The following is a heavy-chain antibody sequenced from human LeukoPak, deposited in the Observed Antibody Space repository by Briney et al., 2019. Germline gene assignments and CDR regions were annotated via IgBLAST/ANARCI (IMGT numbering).Heavy chain of an antibody. D-gene: IGHD3-9*01. J-gene: IGHJ6*03. CDR3: ARLFWPGYYYYYMDV. CDR2: INHSGST. V-gene: IGHV4-34*01. Sequence: PWETLSLTCAVYGGSFSGNTWSGIRQPPGKGLEGIGEINHSGSTNYNPSLKSRVTISVDTSKNQFSLKLSSVTAAETAVYYCARLFWPGYYYYYMDVWGKGTTGTISS. CDR1: GGSFSGNT.